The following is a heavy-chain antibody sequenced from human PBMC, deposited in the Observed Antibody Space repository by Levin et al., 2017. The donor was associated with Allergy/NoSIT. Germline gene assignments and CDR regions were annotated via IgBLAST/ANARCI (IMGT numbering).Heavy chain of an antibody. CDR3: ARNWRSAFDI. V-gene: IGHV3-7*04. D-gene: IGHD2-8*02. CDR1: GFTFRSYW. CDR2: IKQDGTEK. Sequence: LSLPCAASGFTFRSYWMSWIRQAPGKGLEWVANIKQDGTEKYYVDSVKGRFAISKDNPKNSVYLQMASLRVEDTAVYYCARNWRSAFDIWGQGTVVTVSS. J-gene: IGHJ3*02.